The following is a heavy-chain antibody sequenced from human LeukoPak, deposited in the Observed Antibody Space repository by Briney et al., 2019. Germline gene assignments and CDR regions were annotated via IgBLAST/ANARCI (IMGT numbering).Heavy chain of an antibody. D-gene: IGHD6-19*01. J-gene: IGHJ3*02. CDR1: GFTFDDYA. CDR3: ARDRVPRSGWHNRDAFDI. Sequence: PGGSLRLSCAASGFTFDDYAMHWVRQAPGKGLEWVSGISWNSGSIGYADSVKGRFTISRDNAKNSLYLQMNSLRAEDTAVYYCARDRVPRSGWHNRDAFDIWGQGTMVTVSS. V-gene: IGHV3-9*01. CDR2: ISWNSGSI.